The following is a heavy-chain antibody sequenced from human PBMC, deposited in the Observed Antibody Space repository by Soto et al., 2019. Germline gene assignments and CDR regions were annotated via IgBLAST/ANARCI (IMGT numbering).Heavy chain of an antibody. CDR1: GFTFSSYA. J-gene: IGHJ4*02. Sequence: LRLSCAASGFTFSSYAMSWVRQAPGKGLEWVSAISGSGGSTYYADSVKGRFTISRDNSKNTLYLQMNSLRAEDTAVYYCAKCHVVRFLEWLSYFDYWGQGTLVTVSS. D-gene: IGHD3-3*01. CDR3: AKCHVVRFLEWLSYFDY. CDR2: ISGSGGST. V-gene: IGHV3-23*01.